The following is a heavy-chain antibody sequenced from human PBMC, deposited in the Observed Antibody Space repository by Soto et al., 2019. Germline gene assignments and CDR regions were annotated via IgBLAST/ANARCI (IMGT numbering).Heavy chain of an antibody. V-gene: IGHV1-58*01. CDR3: AAATVLLWFGERQADAFDI. CDR1: GFTFTSSA. Sequence: QMQLVQSGPEVKKPGTSVKVSCKASGFTFTSSAVQWVRQARGQRLEWIGWIVVGSGNTNYAQKFQERVTITRDMSTSTAYMELSSLRSEDTAVYYCAAATVLLWFGERQADAFDIWGQGTMVTVSS. D-gene: IGHD3-10*01. J-gene: IGHJ3*02. CDR2: IVVGSGNT.